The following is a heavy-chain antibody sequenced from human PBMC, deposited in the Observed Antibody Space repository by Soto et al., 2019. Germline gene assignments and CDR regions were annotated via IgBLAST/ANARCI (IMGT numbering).Heavy chain of an antibody. CDR2: ITGSGGST. CDR3: GKDIVVVVPASPYYYGVDV. V-gene: IGHV3-23*01. D-gene: IGHD2-15*01. Sequence: GGSLRLSCAASEFTFSSYAMSWVRQAPGKGLEWVSTITGSGGSTYYADSVKGRFTISRDNSKNTLYLQMSSLRAEDTAVYYCGKDIVVVVPASPYYYGVDVWSQGPTVTVSS. J-gene: IGHJ6*02. CDR1: EFTFSSYA.